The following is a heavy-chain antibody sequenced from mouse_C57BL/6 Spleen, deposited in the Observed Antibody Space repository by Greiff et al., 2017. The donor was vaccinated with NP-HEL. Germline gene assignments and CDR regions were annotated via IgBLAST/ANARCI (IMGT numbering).Heavy chain of an antibody. J-gene: IGHJ3*01. V-gene: IGHV5-17*01. CDR2: ISSGSSTI. D-gene: IGHD2-3*01. Sequence: EVQGVESGGGLVKPGGSLKLSCAASGFTFSDYGMHWVRQAPEKGLEWVAYISSGSSTIYYADTVKGRFTISRDNAKNTLFLQMTSLRSEDTAMYYCARGYDGYYAWFAYWAKGLWSLSLQ. CDR1: GFTFSDYG. CDR3: ARGYDGYYAWFAY.